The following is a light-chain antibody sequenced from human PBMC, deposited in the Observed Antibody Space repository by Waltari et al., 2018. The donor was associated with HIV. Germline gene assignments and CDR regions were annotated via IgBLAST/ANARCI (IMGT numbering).Light chain of an antibody. CDR1: QSVSNN. Sequence: EILMTQSPATLSVSPGERATLSCRTSQSVSNNLAWYQQRPGQAPRILIYGAPTRATGIPARFSGSGSGTEFTLTISSLESEDFAVYYCQQYNNWPPLTFGGGTKVEIK. CDR3: QQYNNWPPLT. CDR2: GAP. V-gene: IGKV3D-15*01. J-gene: IGKJ4*01.